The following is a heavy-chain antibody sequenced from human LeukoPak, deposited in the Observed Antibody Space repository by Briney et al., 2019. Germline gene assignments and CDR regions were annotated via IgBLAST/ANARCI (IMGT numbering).Heavy chain of an antibody. CDR1: GYTFTNNY. CDR3: TRDLLGFATTPLSD. V-gene: IGHV1-2*02. Sequence: ASVKVSCKASGYTFTNNYIHWVRQAPVHGLEWMGWINPNRGDTNYAQKFQGRVTMTRDTSISTAFMGLTRLTSDDTAVYYCTRDLLGFATTPLSDWGQGTLVTVSS. D-gene: IGHD4-17*01. J-gene: IGHJ4*02. CDR2: INPNRGDT.